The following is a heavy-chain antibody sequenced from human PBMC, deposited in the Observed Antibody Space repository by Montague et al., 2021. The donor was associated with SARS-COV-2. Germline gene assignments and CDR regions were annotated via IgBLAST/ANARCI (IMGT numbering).Heavy chain of an antibody. CDR2: INYGGST. V-gene: IGHV4-34*01. CDR1: GGSFSYYH. J-gene: IGHJ4*02. CDR3: ARGAPGY. D-gene: IGHD1-1*01. Sequence: SETLSLTCAVYGGSFSYYHWTWIRQSPGEGLEWIGHINYGGSTKYNPSLKSRVTISIDTSKNQFSLKLTSVTAADTAVYYCARGAPGYWGQGTLVTVSS.